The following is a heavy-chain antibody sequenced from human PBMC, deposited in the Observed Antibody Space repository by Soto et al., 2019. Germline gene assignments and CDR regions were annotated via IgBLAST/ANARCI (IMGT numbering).Heavy chain of an antibody. V-gene: IGHV3-30-3*01. CDR2: IPSDGSNQ. D-gene: IGHD6-19*01. J-gene: IGHJ4*02. CDR1: GFTFSSHA. CDR3: AREGQQWLVRSCFDY. Sequence: QVQLVESGGGVVQPGRSLRLSCAASGFTFSSHAMHWVRQAPGKGLEWVAVIPSDGSNQYYADSVKGRFTISRDNSKNTLYLQMTSLRAEDTAVYYCAREGQQWLVRSCFDYWGQGTLVTVSS.